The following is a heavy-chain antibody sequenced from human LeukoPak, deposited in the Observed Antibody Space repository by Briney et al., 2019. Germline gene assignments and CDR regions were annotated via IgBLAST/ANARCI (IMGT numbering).Heavy chain of an antibody. CDR2: IYPNSAAT. V-gene: IGHV1-2*02. D-gene: IGHD2-21*01. J-gene: IGHJ3*02. Sequence: AASVKVSCKASGGTFTGYYLHWVRQAPGQGLEWLGWIYPNSAATNYAQKFEGRVTMTRDTSLSTAYMELSRLRSDDTAVYYCARDGVRGGAFDIWGEGTMVTVSS. CDR3: ARDGVRGGAFDI. CDR1: GGTFTGYY.